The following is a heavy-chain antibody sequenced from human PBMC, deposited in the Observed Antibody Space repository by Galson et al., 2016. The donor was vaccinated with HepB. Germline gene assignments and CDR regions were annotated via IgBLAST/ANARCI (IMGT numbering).Heavy chain of an antibody. J-gene: IGHJ4*02. CDR3: ARVSYYDSSGYYFYYFDY. V-gene: IGHV3-13*01. Sequence: SLRLSCAASGFTFSSYDMHWVRQATGKGLESVSTIGTAGDTYYPGSVKGRFTTSRENARNSLYLQMNSLRAGDTAVYHCARVSYYDSSGYYFYYFDYWGQGTLVTVSS. CDR2: IGTAGDT. D-gene: IGHD3-22*01. CDR1: GFTFSSYD.